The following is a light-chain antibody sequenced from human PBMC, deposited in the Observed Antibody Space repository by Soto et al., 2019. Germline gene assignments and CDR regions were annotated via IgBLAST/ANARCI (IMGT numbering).Light chain of an antibody. CDR1: QSVDID. J-gene: IGKJ1*01. Sequence: EIVLTQSPGTLSVSPGERVTLSCRASQSVDIDLAWYQQKPGQAPRLLIYGASTRATDMPGRFRGSGAGAEFTLTISSLQSEDSAVYYCQQYRGWPRTFGQGTKGAIQ. CDR2: GAS. CDR3: QQYRGWPRT. V-gene: IGKV3D-15*01.